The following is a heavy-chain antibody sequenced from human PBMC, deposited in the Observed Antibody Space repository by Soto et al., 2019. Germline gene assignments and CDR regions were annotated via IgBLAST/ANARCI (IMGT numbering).Heavy chain of an antibody. V-gene: IGHV3-15*07. J-gene: IGHJ4*02. Sequence: EVQVVESGGGLVKPGWTLRLSCAASGFTFMDAWMNWVRQAPGKGLEWVARFKSRAAGGTTDYAAPVNGRFIISSDYSTIALYLHMNSLQTEDTAEYYCVADTPEVGGWLDYWGPGTLVTVSS. D-gene: IGHD6-19*01. CDR2: FKSRAAGGTT. CDR3: VADTPEVGGWLDY. CDR1: GFTFMDAW.